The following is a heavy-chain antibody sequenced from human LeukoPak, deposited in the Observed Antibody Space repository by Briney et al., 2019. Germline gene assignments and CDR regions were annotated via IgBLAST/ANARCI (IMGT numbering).Heavy chain of an antibody. V-gene: IGHV1-2*04. J-gene: IGHJ4*02. CDR2: INTKSGDT. Sequence: ASVKVSCKASGYTFTDYYLHWVRQAPGQGLEWMGSINTKSGDTKYAQKFQGWVTMTRDTSITTAYMELSRLRSDDTAVYYCARIDYWGQGTLVTVSS. CDR1: GYTFTDYY. CDR3: ARIDY.